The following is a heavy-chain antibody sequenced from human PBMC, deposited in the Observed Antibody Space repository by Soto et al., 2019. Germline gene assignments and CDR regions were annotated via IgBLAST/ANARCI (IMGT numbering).Heavy chain of an antibody. Sequence: QVQLVQSGAEMKKPGSSVRVSCKASGATISAYGISWVRQAPGQGLEWMGGSIPIFGSATYAEKFQARVTITADERTNTAYMELSSLRSEDTAIYFCAGTSSGTYYSPIAPSANYAMAVWGQGTTVSVSS. V-gene: IGHV1-69*01. CDR3: AGTSSGTYYSPIAPSANYAMAV. D-gene: IGHD1-26*01. CDR2: SIPIFGSA. CDR1: GATISAYG. J-gene: IGHJ6*02.